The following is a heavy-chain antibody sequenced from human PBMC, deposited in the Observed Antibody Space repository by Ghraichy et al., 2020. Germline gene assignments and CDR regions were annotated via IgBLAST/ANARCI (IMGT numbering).Heavy chain of an antibody. V-gene: IGHV3-21*01. J-gene: IGHJ3*02. CDR3: ARYDSSGYDAFDI. D-gene: IGHD3-22*01. CDR1: GFTFSSYS. Sequence: LSLTCAASGFTFSSYSMNWVRQAPGKGLEWVSSISSSSSYIYYADSVKGRFTISRDNAKNSLYLQMNSLRAEDTAVYYCARYDSSGYDAFDIWGQGTMVTVSS. CDR2: ISSSSSYI.